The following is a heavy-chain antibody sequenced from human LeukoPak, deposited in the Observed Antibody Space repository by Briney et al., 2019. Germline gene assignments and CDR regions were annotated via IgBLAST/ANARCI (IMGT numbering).Heavy chain of an antibody. CDR2: NRDAVNTK. V-gene: IGHV3-30*02. CDR1: GFTFSTYG. Sequence: QPGGSLRLSCVASGFTFSTYGMHWVRQPPGKGLEWVALNRDAVNTKDYADSVKGRFTISRDNSKNTIYLQMNSLRGEDTAVYYCTRGYYYYMDVWGKGTTVTVSS. J-gene: IGHJ6*03. CDR3: TRGYYYYMDV.